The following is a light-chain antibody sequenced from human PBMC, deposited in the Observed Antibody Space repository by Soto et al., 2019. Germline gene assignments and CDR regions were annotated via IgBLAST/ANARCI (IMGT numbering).Light chain of an antibody. CDR3: SSYTSSSAHYV. J-gene: IGLJ1*01. CDR2: EVS. Sequence: QSALTQPASVSGSPGQSITISCTGTSSDVGGYNYVSWYQQHPGKAPKFMIYEVSNRPSGVSNRFSGSKSGNTASLTISGLHAEDEADYYCSSYTSSSAHYVFGTGTKLTVL. CDR1: SSDVGGYNY. V-gene: IGLV2-14*01.